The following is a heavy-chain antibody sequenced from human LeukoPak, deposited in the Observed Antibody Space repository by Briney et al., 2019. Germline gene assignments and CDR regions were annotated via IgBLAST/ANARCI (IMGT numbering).Heavy chain of an antibody. J-gene: IGHJ1*01. CDR2: INPNNGGT. CDR3: ARAFRAMGYFQH. Sequence: ASVKVSCKASGYTFTGYYMHWVRQAPGQGLEWLGWINPNNGGTIYAQKFQGRVAMTRDTSNTTAYMEMTRLRSDDTAVYYCARAFRAMGYFQHWGQGTLVTVSS. CDR1: GYTFTGYY. D-gene: IGHD3-16*01. V-gene: IGHV1-2*02.